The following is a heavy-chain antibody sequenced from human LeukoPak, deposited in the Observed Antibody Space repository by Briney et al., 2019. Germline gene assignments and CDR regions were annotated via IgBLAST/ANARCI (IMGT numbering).Heavy chain of an antibody. CDR1: GGTFSSYA. CDR3: ARSYIVVVVAATEYYFDY. V-gene: IGHV1-69*05. CDR2: IIPIFGTA. D-gene: IGHD2-15*01. Sequence: ASVKVSCKASGGTFSSYAISWVRQAPGQGLEWMGGIIPIFGTANYAQKFQGRVTITTDESTSTAYMELSSLRSEDTAVYYCARSYIVVVVAATEYYFDYWGQGTLVTVSS. J-gene: IGHJ4*02.